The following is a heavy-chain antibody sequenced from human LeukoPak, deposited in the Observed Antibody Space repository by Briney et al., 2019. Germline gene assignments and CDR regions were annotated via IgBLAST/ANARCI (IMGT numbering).Heavy chain of an antibody. V-gene: IGHV3-30-3*01. J-gene: IGHJ6*02. CDR3: AKNLYCGGGSCYPSTLGMDV. D-gene: IGHD2-15*01. CDR1: GFTFSSYA. Sequence: PGRSLRLSCAASGFTFSSYALQWVRQAPGKGLEWVAVVSNDGSNKFYADSVKGRFTISRDNSKNTLFLQMNSLRAEDTAVYYCAKNLYCGGGSCYPSTLGMDVWGQGTTVTVSS. CDR2: VSNDGSNK.